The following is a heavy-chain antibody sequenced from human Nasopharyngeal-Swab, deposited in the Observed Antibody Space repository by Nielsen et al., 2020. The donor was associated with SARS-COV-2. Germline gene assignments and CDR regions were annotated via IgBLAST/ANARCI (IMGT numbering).Heavy chain of an antibody. D-gene: IGHD3-3*01. CDR1: GFTFNNYN. J-gene: IGHJ6*02. CDR3: ARDGLDYDFWSAYFMDV. V-gene: IGHV3-21*01. CDR2: ISRSSSYI. Sequence: GAALKISCAASGFTFNNYNFNWVRQAPGKGLEWVSSISRSSSYIYYADSVKGRFTISRDNAKNSLYLQMNSLRAEDTAVYYCARDGLDYDFWSAYFMDVWGQGTTVTVSS.